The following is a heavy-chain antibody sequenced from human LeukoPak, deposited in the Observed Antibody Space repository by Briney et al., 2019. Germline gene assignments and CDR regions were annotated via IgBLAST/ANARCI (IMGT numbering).Heavy chain of an antibody. CDR2: INPNSGDT. Sequence: ASVRVSCKASGYTFTGYYMHWVRQAPGPGLEWMGWINPNSGDTNYAQKFQGRVTLTRDTSISTAYMGLSGLRSDDMAVYYCARDGGLDHWGQGTLVTVSS. V-gene: IGHV1-2*02. J-gene: IGHJ4*02. CDR3: ARDGGLDH. CDR1: GYTFTGYY. D-gene: IGHD4-23*01.